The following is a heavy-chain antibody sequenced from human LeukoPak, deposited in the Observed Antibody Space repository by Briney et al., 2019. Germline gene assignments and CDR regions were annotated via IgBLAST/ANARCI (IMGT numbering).Heavy chain of an antibody. Sequence: SETLSLTCAASGYSISSGYYWGWIRQPPGKGLEGIGSIYHSGSTYYNPSLNSRVTISVDTSKNQFSLKLSSVTAADTAVYYCARVFEYDFWSGLFAFDIWGQGTMVTVSS. J-gene: IGHJ3*02. CDR2: IYHSGST. D-gene: IGHD3-3*01. CDR1: GYSISSGYY. CDR3: ARVFEYDFWSGLFAFDI. V-gene: IGHV4-38-2*01.